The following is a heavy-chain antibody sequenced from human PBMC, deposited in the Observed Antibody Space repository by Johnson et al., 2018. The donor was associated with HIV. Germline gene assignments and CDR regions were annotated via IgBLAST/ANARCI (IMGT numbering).Heavy chain of an antibody. V-gene: IGHV3-30*03. CDR2: ISYDGRNN. J-gene: IGHJ3*02. Sequence: QMLLVESGGGVVQPGRSLRLSCAASGFVFNNYALHWVRQAPGQGLEWVAVISYDGRNNKYADSVKGRFTISSTTSKNTVDLQMNSLGDLDTAVYYCARQGRRLIWGGAFDIWGQGSTVSVSS. D-gene: IGHD3-10*01. CDR1: GFVFNNYA. CDR3: ARQGRRLIWGGAFDI.